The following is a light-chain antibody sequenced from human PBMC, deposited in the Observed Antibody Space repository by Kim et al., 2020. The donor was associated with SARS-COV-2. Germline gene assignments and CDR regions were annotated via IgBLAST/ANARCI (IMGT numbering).Light chain of an antibody. J-gene: IGLJ1*01. CDR3: CSYAGGRTYV. CDR1: NSDIGSLNL. V-gene: IGLV2-23*02. Sequence: GKTITLSCTGTNSDIGSLNLVSWYQQHPGKAPKVLIYEVNKRPSGISTHFSGSKSGNTASLTISGLQAEDEADYYCCSYAGGRTYVFGTGTKVTVL. CDR2: EVN.